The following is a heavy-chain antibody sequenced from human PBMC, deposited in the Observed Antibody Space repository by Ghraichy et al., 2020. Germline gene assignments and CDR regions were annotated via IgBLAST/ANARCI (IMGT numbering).Heavy chain of an antibody. J-gene: IGHJ6*03. CDR3: ARGSSYDFWSGYQTYYYYYMDV. Sequence: GGSLRLSCAASGFTFSSYWMHWVRQAPGKGLVWVSRINSDGSSTSYADSVKGRFTISRDNAKNTLYLQMNSLRAEDTAVYYCARGSSYDFWSGYQTYYYYYMDVWGKGTTVTVSS. D-gene: IGHD3-3*01. V-gene: IGHV3-74*01. CDR1: GFTFSSYW. CDR2: INSDGSST.